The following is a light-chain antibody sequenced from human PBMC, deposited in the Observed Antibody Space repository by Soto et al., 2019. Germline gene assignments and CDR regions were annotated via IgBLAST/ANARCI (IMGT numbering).Light chain of an antibody. CDR2: DAS. V-gene: IGKV3-11*01. J-gene: IGKJ2*01. CDR3: QQRSNWPSYT. CDR1: QSVSSY. Sequence: EIVLTQSPATLSLSPGERATLSCRARQSVSSYLAWYQQKPGRAPRLLIYDASNRATGIPARFSGSGSGTDFTLTISSLEPEDFAVYYCQQRSNWPSYTFGQGTKLEIK.